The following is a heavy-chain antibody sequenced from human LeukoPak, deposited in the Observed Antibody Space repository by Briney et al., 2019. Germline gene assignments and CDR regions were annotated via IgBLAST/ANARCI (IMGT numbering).Heavy chain of an antibody. CDR1: GFTFSSYS. D-gene: IGHD3-10*01. V-gene: IGHV3-21*01. J-gene: IGHJ1*01. CDR2: ISSSSSYI. Sequence: GGSLRLSCAASGFTFSSYSMNWVRQAPGKGLEWVSSISSSSSYIYYANSVKGRFTISRDDSKNTLYVQMNSLRAEDTAVYYCAKRDLVRGALGYWGQGTLVTVSS. CDR3: AKRDLVRGALGY.